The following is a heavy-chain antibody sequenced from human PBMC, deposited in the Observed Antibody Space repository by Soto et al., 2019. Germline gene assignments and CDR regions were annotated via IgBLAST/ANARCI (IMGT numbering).Heavy chain of an antibody. D-gene: IGHD3-22*01. V-gene: IGHV1-69*13. J-gene: IGHJ5*02. Sequence: SVKVSCKASGGTFSSYAISWVRQAPGQGLEWMGGIIPIFGTANYAQKFQGRVTITADESTSTAYMELSSLRSEDTAVYYCARDAKVYYDSSGYSYSWFDPWGQGTLVTVSS. CDR3: ARDAKVYYDSSGYSYSWFDP. CDR1: GGTFSSYA. CDR2: IIPIFGTA.